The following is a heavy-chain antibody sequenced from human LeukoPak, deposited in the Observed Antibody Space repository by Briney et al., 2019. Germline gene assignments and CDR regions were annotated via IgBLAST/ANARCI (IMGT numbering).Heavy chain of an antibody. V-gene: IGHV3-64D*06. CDR1: GFTFSSYA. D-gene: IGHD6-19*01. CDR2: ISSNGGST. J-gene: IGHJ4*02. Sequence: GGSLRLSCSASGFTFSSYAMHWVRQAPGKGLEYVSAISSNGGSTYYADSVKGRFAISRDNFKNTLYLQMSSLRAEDTAVYYCVKGKPYSSGWYYFDYWGQGTLVTVSS. CDR3: VKGKPYSSGWYYFDY.